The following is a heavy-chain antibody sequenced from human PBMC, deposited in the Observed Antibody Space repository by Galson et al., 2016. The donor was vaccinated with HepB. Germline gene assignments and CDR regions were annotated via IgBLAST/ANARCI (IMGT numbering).Heavy chain of an antibody. Sequence: SLRLSCAASGFTFSTYGMHWVRQAPGKGLEWVSAISGSGGSTYYADSVKGRFTISRGNSKNTLYLQMNSLKTEDTAVYYCTTGGGNWALGMDVWGQGTTVTVSS. CDR3: TTGGGNWALGMDV. CDR1: GFTFSTYG. CDR2: ISGSGGST. D-gene: IGHD1-1*01. J-gene: IGHJ6*02. V-gene: IGHV3-23*01.